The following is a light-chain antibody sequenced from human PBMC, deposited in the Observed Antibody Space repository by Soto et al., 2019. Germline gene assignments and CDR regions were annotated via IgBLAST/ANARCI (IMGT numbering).Light chain of an antibody. V-gene: IGKV3-11*01. J-gene: IGKJ4*01. CDR1: QSVSNF. CDR3: QQYKNWPPLT. Sequence: EIVLTQSPATLSLSPGDRATLSCRASQSVSNFLAWYQQKSGQAPRLLIYDASNRATGIPARFSGSGSGTDFTLTISSLEPEDFAVYYCQQYKNWPPLTFGGGTKVEIK. CDR2: DAS.